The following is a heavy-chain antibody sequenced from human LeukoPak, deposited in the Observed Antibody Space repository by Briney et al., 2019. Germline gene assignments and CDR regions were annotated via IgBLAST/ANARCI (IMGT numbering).Heavy chain of an antibody. CDR2: IIPTFGTA. D-gene: IGHD4-11*01. Sequence: SVKVSCKASGGTFSSYAISWVRQAPGQGLEWMGGIIPTFGTANYAQKFQGRVTITADESTSTAYMELSSLRSEDTAVYYCARDRQGTTASFDYWGQGTLVTVSS. J-gene: IGHJ4*02. V-gene: IGHV1-69*13. CDR1: GGTFSSYA. CDR3: ARDRQGTTASFDY.